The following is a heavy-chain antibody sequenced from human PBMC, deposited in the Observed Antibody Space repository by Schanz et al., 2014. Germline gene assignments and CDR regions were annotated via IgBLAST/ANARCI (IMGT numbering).Heavy chain of an antibody. CDR1: GFSFNTHA. J-gene: IGHJ4*02. CDR3: TKEDATALWYFEH. V-gene: IGHV3-23*04. CDR2: INTSGGSR. Sequence: EVQLVESGGGLVQPGGSLRLSCAASGFSFNTHAMSWVRQAPGQGLEWVSGINTSGGSRYYAESVKGRFTISRDNSKNLVVLQMNSLRVDDTAVYYCTKEDATALWYFEHWGQGTLVTVSS. D-gene: IGHD6-13*01.